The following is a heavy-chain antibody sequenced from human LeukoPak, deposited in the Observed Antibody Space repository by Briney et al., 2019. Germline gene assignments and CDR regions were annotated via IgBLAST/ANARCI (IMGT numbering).Heavy chain of an antibody. D-gene: IGHD3-3*01. Sequence: GASVKVSCKASGYTFTSYDINWVRQATGQGLEWMGWMNPNSGNTGYAQKFQGRVTITRNTSISTAYMELSSLRSEDTAVYYCARGGYYDFWSGYYLIGGYYYYMDVWGKGTTVTVSS. V-gene: IGHV1-8*03. CDR2: MNPNSGNT. CDR1: GYTFTSYD. CDR3: ARGGYYDFWSGYYLIGGYYYYMDV. J-gene: IGHJ6*03.